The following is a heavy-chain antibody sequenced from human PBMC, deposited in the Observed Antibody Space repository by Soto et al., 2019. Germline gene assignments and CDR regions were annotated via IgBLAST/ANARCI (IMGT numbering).Heavy chain of an antibody. CDR2: INPNSGGT. J-gene: IGHJ6*02. CDR1: GYTFTGYY. D-gene: IGHD2-15*01. V-gene: IGHV1-2*02. CDR3: AGSTKGYCSGGSCYPREYYYGMDV. Sequence: ASVKVSCKASGYTFTGYYVHWVRQAPGQGLEWMGWINPNSGGTNYAQKFQGRVTMTRDTSISTAYMELSRLRSDDTAVYYCAGSTKGYCSGGSCYPREYYYGMDVWGQGTTVTVSS.